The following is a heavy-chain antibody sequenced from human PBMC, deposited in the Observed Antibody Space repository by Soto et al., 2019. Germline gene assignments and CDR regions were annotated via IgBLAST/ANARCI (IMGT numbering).Heavy chain of an antibody. CDR2: ISAYNGNT. D-gene: IGHD6-19*01. CDR1: GYTFTSYG. V-gene: IGHV1-18*04. J-gene: IGHJ4*02. Sequence: GXSVKVSCKASGYTFTSYGISWVRQAPGQGLEWMGWISAYNGNTNYAQKLQGRVTMTTDTSTSTAYMELRSLRSDDTAVYYCAREVDHLAVAGTEDFDYWGQGTLVTVSS. CDR3: AREVDHLAVAGTEDFDY.